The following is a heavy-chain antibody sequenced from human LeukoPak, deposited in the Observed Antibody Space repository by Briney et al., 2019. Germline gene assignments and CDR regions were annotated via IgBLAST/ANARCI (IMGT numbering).Heavy chain of an antibody. D-gene: IGHD2-15*01. CDR3: AKAPVTTCSGAYCYPFDY. Sequence: GGSLRLSCAASGFTFSSYSMNWVRQGPGKGLEWVSVISVSGNTYHADSVKGRFTISRDSSKKTLYLQMKSLRAEDAAVYYCAKAPVTTCSGAYCYPFDYWGQGTLVTVSS. J-gene: IGHJ4*02. CDR2: ISVSGNT. V-gene: IGHV3-23*01. CDR1: GFTFSSYS.